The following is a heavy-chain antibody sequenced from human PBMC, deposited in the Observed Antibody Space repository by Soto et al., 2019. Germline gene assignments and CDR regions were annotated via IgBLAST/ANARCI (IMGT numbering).Heavy chain of an antibody. CDR2: IMPIFRAP. V-gene: IGHV1-69*12. D-gene: IGHD2-15*01. Sequence: QVQLVQSGAEVKKPGSSVKVSCKASGGAFSDHAFSWVRQAPGQGLEWLGGIMPIFRAPDYAQKFQGRVTITADEFTRTAYMEMNSLRSEDTAVYYCASWLKGPDIGNYYYGMDVWGQGTTVTVS. CDR3: ASWLKGPDIGNYYYGMDV. CDR1: GGAFSDHA. J-gene: IGHJ6*02.